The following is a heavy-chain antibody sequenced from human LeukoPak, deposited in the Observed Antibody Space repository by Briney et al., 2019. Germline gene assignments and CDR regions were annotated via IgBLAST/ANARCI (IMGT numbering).Heavy chain of an antibody. Sequence: ASVRVSCKASGYTFTNYYMHWVRQAPGQGLEWMGIINPSGGSTNYAQKFQGRVTMTRDTSTSTVYMELSSLRSEDTAVYYCARSYYYDSSGYYPPLFDYWGQGTLVTVSS. V-gene: IGHV1-46*01. J-gene: IGHJ4*02. CDR2: INPSGGST. CDR3: ARSYYYDSSGYYPPLFDY. D-gene: IGHD3-22*01. CDR1: GYTFTNYY.